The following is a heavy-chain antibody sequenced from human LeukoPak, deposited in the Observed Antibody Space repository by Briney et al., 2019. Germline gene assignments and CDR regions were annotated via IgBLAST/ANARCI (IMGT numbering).Heavy chain of an antibody. Sequence: GGSLRLSCAASGFTFSDYYMSWIRQAPGKGLEWVSYISSSGSTIYYADSVKGRFTISRDNAKNSLYLQMNSLRAEDTAVYYCARARPQYSSGWFSDAFDIWGQGTMVTVSS. D-gene: IGHD6-19*01. CDR1: GFTFSDYY. J-gene: IGHJ3*02. CDR2: ISSSGSTI. V-gene: IGHV3-11*01. CDR3: ARARPQYSSGWFSDAFDI.